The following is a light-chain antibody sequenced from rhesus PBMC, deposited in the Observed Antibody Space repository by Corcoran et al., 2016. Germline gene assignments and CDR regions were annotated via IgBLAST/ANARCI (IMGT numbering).Light chain of an antibody. CDR2: KAS. J-gene: IGKJ4*01. CDR3: QQYSSRHIA. Sequence: DIQMTQSPSSLSASVGDTVTITCRASQGISSWLAWYQQKPGKAPKLLIYKASSLQSGDPSRFSGSRSGTDCTLRISSQQCEDFAVYYCQQYSSRHIAYGGGAKVEIK. CDR1: QGISSW. V-gene: IGKV1-22*01.